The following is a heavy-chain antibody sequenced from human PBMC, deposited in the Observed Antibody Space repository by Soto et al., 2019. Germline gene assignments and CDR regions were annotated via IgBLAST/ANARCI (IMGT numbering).Heavy chain of an antibody. Sequence: QVQLVQSGAEVKKPGSSVKVSCKASGGTFSSYTISWVRQAPGQGLEWMGRIIPILGIANYAQKFQGRVTITADKSTSTAYMELSSLRSEDTAVYYCAREQLERPVDLDNAFDIWGQGTMVTVSS. CDR1: GGTFSSYT. CDR3: AREQLERPVDLDNAFDI. V-gene: IGHV1-69*08. J-gene: IGHJ3*02. D-gene: IGHD1-1*01. CDR2: IIPILGIA.